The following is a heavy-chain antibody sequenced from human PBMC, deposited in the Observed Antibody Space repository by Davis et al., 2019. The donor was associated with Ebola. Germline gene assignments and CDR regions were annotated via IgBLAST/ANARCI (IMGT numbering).Heavy chain of an antibody. CDR3: ARVWYGMDV. V-gene: IGHV1-18*01. CDR1: GGTFSTYA. D-gene: IGHD2-21*01. CDR2: ISAYNGNT. Sequence: ASVKVSCKASGGTFSTYAISWVRQAPGQGLEWMGWISAYNGNTNYAQKLQGRVTMTTDTSTSTAYMELRSLRSDDTAVYYCARVWYGMDVWGQGTTVTVSS. J-gene: IGHJ6*02.